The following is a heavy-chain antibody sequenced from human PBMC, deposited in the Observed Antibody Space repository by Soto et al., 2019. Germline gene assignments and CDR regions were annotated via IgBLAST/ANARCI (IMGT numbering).Heavy chain of an antibody. Sequence: PSETLSLTCTVSGGSISSGDSYWSWIRQPPGKGLEWIGYISNSGSTYYSSSLKNRVTISLDMSKNRFSLKLTPVTAADTAIYYCVRDEYGYAFEIWGQGAMVTVSS. CDR2: ISNSGST. D-gene: IGHD4-17*01. V-gene: IGHV4-30-4*01. CDR3: VRDEYGYAFEI. J-gene: IGHJ3*02. CDR1: GGSISSGDSY.